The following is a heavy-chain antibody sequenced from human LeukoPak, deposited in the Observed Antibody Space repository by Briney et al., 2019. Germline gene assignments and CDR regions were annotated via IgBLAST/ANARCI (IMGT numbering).Heavy chain of an antibody. D-gene: IGHD5-18*01. V-gene: IGHV4-4*07. CDR3: AREASDTAMATYYFDY. CDR2: IYISGRT. CDR1: GGSISAYY. Sequence: SETLSLTCTVSGGSISAYYWSWIRQPAGKGPEWIGRIYISGRTNYNPSLQSRVTMSVDTSRNQSSLKLRSVTAADTAVYYCAREASDTAMATYYFDYWGQGTLVTVSS. J-gene: IGHJ4*02.